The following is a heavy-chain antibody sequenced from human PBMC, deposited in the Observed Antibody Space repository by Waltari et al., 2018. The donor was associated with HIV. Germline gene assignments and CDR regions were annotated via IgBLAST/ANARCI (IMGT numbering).Heavy chain of an antibody. CDR2: ISGSGGST. V-gene: IGHV3-23*01. CDR1: GFTFRSYA. CDR3: AILVVVITTFSDY. D-gene: IGHD3-22*01. J-gene: IGHJ4*02. Sequence: EVQLLESGGGLVQPGGSLRLSCAASGFTFRSYAMSWVRQAPGKGLEWVSAISGSGGSTYYADSVKGRFTISRDNSKNTLYLQMNSLRAEDTAVYYCAILVVVITTFSDYWGQGTLVTVSS.